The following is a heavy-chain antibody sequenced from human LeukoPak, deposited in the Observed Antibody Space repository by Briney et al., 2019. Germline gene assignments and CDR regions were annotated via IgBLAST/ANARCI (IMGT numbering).Heavy chain of an antibody. CDR2: ISAKNGNT. J-gene: IGHJ4*02. CDR3: AHSSSWYGDYFDY. Sequence: ASVKVSCKASGYTFTSYGISWVRQAPGQGLEWMGWISAKNGNTNYAQKFQGRVTMTRNTSISTAYMELSSLRSEDTAVYYCAHSSSWYGDYFDYWGQGTLVTVSS. D-gene: IGHD6-13*01. V-gene: IGHV1-8*01. CDR1: GYTFTSYG.